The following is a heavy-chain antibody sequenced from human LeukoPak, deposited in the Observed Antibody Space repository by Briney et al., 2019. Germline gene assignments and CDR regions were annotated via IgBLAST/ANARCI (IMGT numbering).Heavy chain of an antibody. D-gene: IGHD3-10*01. CDR2: LRYDGSNK. Sequence: PGGSLRLSWAAFEIPFSRYGMHGARHAPGKGLEWVAFLRYDGSNKFYADSVRGRFTISRDNSKDMVYLQMNSLRAEDTAVYYCARVSPYGSGYYYFDYWGQGTLVTVSS. J-gene: IGHJ4*02. V-gene: IGHV3-30*02. CDR3: ARVSPYGSGYYYFDY. CDR1: EIPFSRYG.